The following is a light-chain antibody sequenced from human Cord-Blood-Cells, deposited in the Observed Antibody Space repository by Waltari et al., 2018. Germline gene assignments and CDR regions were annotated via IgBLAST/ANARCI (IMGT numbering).Light chain of an antibody. CDR3: QQYNNWPPYT. J-gene: IGKJ2*01. CDR1: QSVSSN. Sequence: EIVMTQSPATLSVYPGERATLPCRASQSVSSNLDWYQQKPGQAPRLLSYSASTRATGIPARFSGSESGTEFTLTISSLQSEDFAVYYCQQYNNWPPYTFGQGTKLEIK. CDR2: SAS. V-gene: IGKV3D-15*01.